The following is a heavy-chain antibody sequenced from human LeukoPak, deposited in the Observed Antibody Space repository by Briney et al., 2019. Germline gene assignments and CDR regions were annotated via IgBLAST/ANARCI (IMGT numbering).Heavy chain of an antibody. J-gene: IGHJ4*02. CDR3: ARRSGADGIDY. CDR1: GYTFTVYY. Sequence: ASVKVSFKASGYTFTVYYMHWVRQAPGQGLEGMGWINPNSGGTNYAQKFQGRVTMTRDTSISTAYMELSRLRSDDTAVYYCARRSGADGIDYWGQGTLVTVSS. CDR2: INPNSGGT. V-gene: IGHV1-2*02. D-gene: IGHD1-26*01.